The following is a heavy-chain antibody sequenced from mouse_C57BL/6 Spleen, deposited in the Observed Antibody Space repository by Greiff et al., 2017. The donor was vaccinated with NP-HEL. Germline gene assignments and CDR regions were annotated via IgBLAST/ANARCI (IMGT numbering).Heavy chain of an antibody. CDR2: IYPSDSET. V-gene: IGHV1-61*01. J-gene: IGHJ2*01. D-gene: IGHD4-1*01. CDR3: ARSGLGRYFDY. CDR1: GYTFTSYW. Sequence: QVQLQQSGAELVRPGSSVKLSCKASGYTFTSYWMDWVKQRPGQGLEWIGNIYPSDSETHYNQKFKDKATLTVDKSSSTAYIQLSSLTSEDSAVYYCARSGLGRYFDYWGQGTTLTVSS.